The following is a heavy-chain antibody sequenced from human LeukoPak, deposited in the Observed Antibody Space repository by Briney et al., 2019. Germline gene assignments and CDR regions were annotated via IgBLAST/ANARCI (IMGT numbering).Heavy chain of an antibody. CDR2: IYSGDST. CDR1: GFTVNNNY. Sequence: GGSLRLSCAASGFTVNNNYMNWVRQAPGKGLEWVSLIYSGDSTYYADSVKGRFIISRDNSKNTLYLQMNSLGAEDTAVYYCARPPIAVAGMIVDYWGQGTLVTVSS. J-gene: IGHJ4*02. D-gene: IGHD6-19*01. V-gene: IGHV3-53*05. CDR3: ARPPIAVAGMIVDY.